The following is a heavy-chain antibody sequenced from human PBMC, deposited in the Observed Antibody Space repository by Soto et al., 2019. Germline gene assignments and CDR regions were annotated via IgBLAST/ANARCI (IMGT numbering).Heavy chain of an antibody. V-gene: IGHV5-10-1*01. CDR1: GYSFTSYW. CDR3: ARLMPNYIAASDY. CDR2: IGPSDSYT. D-gene: IGHD6-6*01. J-gene: IGHJ4*02. Sequence: GESLKISCKGSGYSFTSYWISWVRQMPGKGLEWMGRIGPSDSYTNYSPSFQGHVTISADKSISTAYLQWSSLKASDTAMYYCARLMPNYIAASDYWGQGTLVTVSS.